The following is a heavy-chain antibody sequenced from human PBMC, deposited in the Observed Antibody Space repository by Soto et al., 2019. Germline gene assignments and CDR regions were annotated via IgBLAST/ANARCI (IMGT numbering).Heavy chain of an antibody. J-gene: IGHJ3*02. V-gene: IGHV1-8*01. CDR1: GYTFSNYD. Sequence: GPSVKVSCKASGYTFSNYDINWVRQATGQGLEWMGWLNPNTDKTGSAQKIQGRDTMTRNTSLSTDYMELSGLRSDDAAVYYCARGIKGLPPSAFDIWGQGTRVTVSS. CDR3: ARGIKGLPPSAFDI. D-gene: IGHD5-12*01. CDR2: LNPNTDKT.